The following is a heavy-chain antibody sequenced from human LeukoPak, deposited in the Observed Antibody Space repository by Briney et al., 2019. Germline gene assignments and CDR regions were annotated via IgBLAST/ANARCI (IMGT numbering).Heavy chain of an antibody. CDR2: IYYSGST. D-gene: IGHD4-17*01. J-gene: IGHJ6*02. V-gene: IGHV4-59*08. Sequence: PSETLSLTCTVSGGSISSHYWSWIRQPPGKGLEWIGYIYYSGSTNYNPSLKSRVTISVDTSKNQFSLKLSSVTAADTAVYYCARSLGWGVQEGHYGGMDVWGQGTTVTVSS. CDR3: ARSLGWGVQEGHYGGMDV. CDR1: GGSISSHY.